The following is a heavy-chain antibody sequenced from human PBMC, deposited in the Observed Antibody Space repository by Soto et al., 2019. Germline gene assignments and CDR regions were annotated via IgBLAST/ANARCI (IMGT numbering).Heavy chain of an antibody. V-gene: IGHV1-8*01. Sequence: ASVKVSCKASGYTFTSYDINWVRQATGQGLEWMGWMNPNSGNTGYAQKFQGRVTMTRNTSISTAYMELSSLRSEDTAVYYCARGSHSSGYLGYWGQGTLVTVSS. CDR3: ARGSHSSGYLGY. CDR2: MNPNSGNT. J-gene: IGHJ4*02. CDR1: GYTFTSYD. D-gene: IGHD3-22*01.